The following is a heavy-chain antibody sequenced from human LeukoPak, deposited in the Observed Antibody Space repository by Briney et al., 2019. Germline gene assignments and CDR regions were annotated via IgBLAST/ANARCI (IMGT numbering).Heavy chain of an antibody. CDR2: ISGGGSGT. J-gene: IGHJ5*02. CDR3: ARDRGYSYGRPGGWFDP. Sequence: GGSLRLSCAASGFTFSNYAMSWVRQAPGKGLEWVSTISGGGSGTYHADSVKGRFTISRDNSKNTLYLQMNSLRAEDTAVYYCARDRGYSYGRPGGWFDPWGQGTLVTVSS. D-gene: IGHD5-18*01. V-gene: IGHV3-23*01. CDR1: GFTFSNYA.